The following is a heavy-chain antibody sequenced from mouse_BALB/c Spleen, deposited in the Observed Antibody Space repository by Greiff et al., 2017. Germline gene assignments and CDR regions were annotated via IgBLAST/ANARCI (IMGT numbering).Heavy chain of an antibody. CDR1: GFTFSSFG. Sequence: EVKLMESGGGLVQPGGSRKLSCAASGFTFSSFGMHWVRQAPEKGLEWVAYISSGSSTIYYADTVKGRFTISRDNPKNTLFLQMTSLRSEDTAMYYCAVVATRENWFAYWGQGTLVTVSA. D-gene: IGHD1-1*01. V-gene: IGHV5-17*02. J-gene: IGHJ3*01. CDR3: AVVATRENWFAY. CDR2: ISSGSSTI.